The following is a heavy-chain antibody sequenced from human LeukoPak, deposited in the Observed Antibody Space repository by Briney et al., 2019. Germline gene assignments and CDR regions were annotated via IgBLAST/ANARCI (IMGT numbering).Heavy chain of an antibody. V-gene: IGHV4-59*01. CDR1: GGSIISFY. CDR2: IFYTGTT. J-gene: IGHJ5*02. Sequence: SETLSLTCTVSGGSIISFYWSWIRQAPGKGLEWIGYIFYTGTTYYNPSLKSRVTISVDTSKNQFSLRLSSVTAADTAVYYCARESEAVAGSADNWFDPWGQGTLVTVSS. D-gene: IGHD6-19*01. CDR3: ARESEAVAGSADNWFDP.